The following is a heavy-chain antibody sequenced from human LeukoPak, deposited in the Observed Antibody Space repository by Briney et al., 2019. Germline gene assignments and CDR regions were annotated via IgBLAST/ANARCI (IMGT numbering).Heavy chain of an antibody. V-gene: IGHV3-23*01. CDR2: ISGSGGNT. D-gene: IGHD2-2*01. CDR3: AGGRGRAYVPPRFDS. CDR1: GFAFSGFA. J-gene: IGHJ4*02. Sequence: GGSLRLSCSASGFAFSGFAMGWVRQAPGKGLEWVSSISGSGGNTYYADSVEGRFTISRDNSKNTLYLQMNSLRAEDTALYYCAGGRGRAYVPPRFDSWGQGTLVTVSS.